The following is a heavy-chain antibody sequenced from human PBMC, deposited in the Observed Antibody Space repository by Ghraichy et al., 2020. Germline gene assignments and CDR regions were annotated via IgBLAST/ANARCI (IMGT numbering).Heavy chain of an antibody. CDR1: GYTFTGYY. CDR2: INPNSGGT. D-gene: IGHD3-22*01. J-gene: IGHJ3*02. V-gene: IGHV1-2*02. CDR3: ALEWRQSYYYDSSGYPYAFDI. Sequence: ASVKVSCKASGYTFTGYYMHWVRQAPGQGLEWMGWINPNSGGTNYAQKFQGRVTMTRDTSISTAYMELSRLRSDDTAVYYCALEWRQSYYYDSSGYPYAFDIWGQGTMVTVSS.